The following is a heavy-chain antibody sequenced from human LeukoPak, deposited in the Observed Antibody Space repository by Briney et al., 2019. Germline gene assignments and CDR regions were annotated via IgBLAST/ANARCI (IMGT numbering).Heavy chain of an antibody. CDR2: IDHSGRT. D-gene: IGHD3-3*01. Sequence: PSETLSLTCAVYGASFSGFHWSWIRQPPGKGLEWIGKIDHSGRTNYNPSLKSRVTMSVDTSKDQFSLKLTSVTAADTAVYYCARLSLTMPVLRFLEWTSFNNWFDPWGQGTLVTVSS. V-gene: IGHV4-34*01. CDR3: ARLSLTMPVLRFLEWTSFNNWFDP. J-gene: IGHJ5*02. CDR1: GASFSGFH.